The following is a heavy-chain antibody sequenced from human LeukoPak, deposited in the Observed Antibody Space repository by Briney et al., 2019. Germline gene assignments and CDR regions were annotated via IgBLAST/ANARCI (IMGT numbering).Heavy chain of an antibody. CDR3: ATQASGYNVGSLDF. J-gene: IGHJ4*02. CDR1: GGSISAFY. CDR2: ISYTGST. V-gene: IGHV4-59*08. Sequence: SETLSLTCTVSGGSISAFYWSWIRQPPGKGLEWIGYISYTGSTNYNPSLKRRVTMSVDTSKNLFSLNLNSLTAADTAVYYCATQASGYNVGSLDFWGQGTLVTVSS. D-gene: IGHD5/OR15-5a*01.